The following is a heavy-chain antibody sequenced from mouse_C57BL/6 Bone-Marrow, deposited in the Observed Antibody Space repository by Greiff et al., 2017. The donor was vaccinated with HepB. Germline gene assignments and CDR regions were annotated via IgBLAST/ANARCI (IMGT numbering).Heavy chain of an antibody. D-gene: IGHD1-1*01. CDR3: ARRITTVVASMDY. CDR1: GYTFTSYW. J-gene: IGHJ4*01. CDR2: IHPNSGST. V-gene: IGHV1-64*01. Sequence: VQLQQPGAELVKPGASVKLSCKASGYTFTSYWMHWVKQRPGQGLEWIGMIHPNSGSTNYNEKFKSKATLTVDKSSSTAYMQLSSLTSEDSAVYYCARRITTVVASMDYWGQGTSVTVSS.